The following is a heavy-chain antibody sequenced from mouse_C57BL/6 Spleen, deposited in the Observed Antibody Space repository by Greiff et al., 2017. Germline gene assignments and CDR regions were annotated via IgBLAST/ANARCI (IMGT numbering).Heavy chain of an antibody. CDR3: ARHDGYYGRGAMDY. V-gene: IGHV1-52*01. J-gene: IGHJ4*01. CDR1: GYTFTSYW. D-gene: IGHD2-3*01. CDR2: IDPSDSET. Sequence: VKLQQPGAELVRPGSSVKLSCKASGYTFTSYWMHWVKQRPIQGLEWIGNIDPSDSETHYNQKFKDKATLTVDKSSSTAYMQLSSLTSEDSAVYYCARHDGYYGRGAMDYWGQGTSVTVSS.